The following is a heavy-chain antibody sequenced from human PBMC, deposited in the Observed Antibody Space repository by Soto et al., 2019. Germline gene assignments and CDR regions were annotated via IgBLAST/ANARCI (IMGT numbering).Heavy chain of an antibody. D-gene: IGHD4-17*01. Sequence: ASVKVSCKASGYTFTSYGISWVRQAPGQGLEWMGWISAYNGNTNYAQKLQGRVTMTTDTSTGTAYMELRSLRSDDTAVYYCARKMTTGTTVWFDPWGQGTMVTVSS. V-gene: IGHV1-18*01. CDR1: GYTFTSYG. CDR2: ISAYNGNT. CDR3: ARKMTTGTTVWFDP. J-gene: IGHJ5*02.